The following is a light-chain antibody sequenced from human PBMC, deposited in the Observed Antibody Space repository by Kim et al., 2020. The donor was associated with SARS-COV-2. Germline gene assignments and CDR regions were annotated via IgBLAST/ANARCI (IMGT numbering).Light chain of an antibody. CDR3: AAWDDSLSGSWV. V-gene: IGLV1-47*01. Sequence: RATISCSGSSYNIGSNYVYWYQQLPGTAPKLLIYRNNQRPSGVPDRFSGSKSGTSASLAISGLRSEDEADYYCAAWDDSLSGSWVFGGGTQLTVL. CDR1: SYNIGSNY. J-gene: IGLJ3*02. CDR2: RNN.